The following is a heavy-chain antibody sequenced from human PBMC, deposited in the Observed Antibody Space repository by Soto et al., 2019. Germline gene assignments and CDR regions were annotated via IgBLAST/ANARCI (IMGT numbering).Heavy chain of an antibody. Sequence: ASVKVSCKASGYTFTSYGISWVRQAPGQGLEWMGWISAYNGNTNYAQKLQGRVTMTTDTSTSTAYMELRSLRSDDTAVYYCARVFEATMYYYDSSGYYQFDYWGQGTLVTVSS. CDR1: GYTFTSYG. CDR3: ARVFEATMYYYDSSGYYQFDY. D-gene: IGHD3-22*01. V-gene: IGHV1-18*01. CDR2: ISAYNGNT. J-gene: IGHJ4*02.